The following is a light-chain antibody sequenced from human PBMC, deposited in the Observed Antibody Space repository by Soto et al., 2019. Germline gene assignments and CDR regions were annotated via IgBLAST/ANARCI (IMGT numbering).Light chain of an antibody. CDR1: SEDIGAYDY. Sequence: QSALTQPASVSASPGQSIFISCTGTSEDIGAYDYVSWYQQHPGKAPKLILYAVNDRPSGGSSRFSGSKSGNTASLTISGVQPDDEADYYCSSSRSSDTLEVFGTGTKVTVL. J-gene: IGLJ1*01. V-gene: IGLV2-14*01. CDR2: AVN. CDR3: SSSRSSDTLEV.